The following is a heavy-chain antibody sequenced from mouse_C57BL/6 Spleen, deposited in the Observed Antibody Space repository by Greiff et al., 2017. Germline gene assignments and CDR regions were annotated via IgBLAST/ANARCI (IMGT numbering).Heavy chain of an antibody. CDR1: GFTFSDYG. CDR3: ARLCYGSSYLYFDY. Sequence: EVMLVESGGGLVKPGGSLKLSCAASGFTFSDYGMHWVRQAPEKGLEWVAYISSGSSTIYYADTVKGRFTIARDNAKNTLFLQMTSLRSDDTAMYYCARLCYGSSYLYFDYWGQGTTLTVSS. CDR2: ISSGSSTI. V-gene: IGHV5-17*01. J-gene: IGHJ2*01. D-gene: IGHD1-1*01.